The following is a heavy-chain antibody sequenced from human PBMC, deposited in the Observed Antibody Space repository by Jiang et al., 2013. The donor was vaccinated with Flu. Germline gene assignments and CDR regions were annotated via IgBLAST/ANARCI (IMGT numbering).Heavy chain of an antibody. J-gene: IGHJ6*02. Sequence: KPTQTLTLTCTFSGFSLSTSGMCVSWIRQPPGKALEWLARIDWDDDKYYSTSLKTRLTISKDTSKNQVVLTMTNMDPVDTATYYCARSRDPQLGYYYGMDVWGQGTTVTVSS. CDR1: GFSLSTSGMC. CDR2: IDWDDDK. D-gene: IGHD3-10*01. CDR3: ARSRDPQLGYYYGMDV. V-gene: IGHV2-70*11.